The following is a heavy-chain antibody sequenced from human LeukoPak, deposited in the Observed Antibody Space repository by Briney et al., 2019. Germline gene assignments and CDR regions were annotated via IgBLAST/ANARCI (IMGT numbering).Heavy chain of an antibody. CDR3: ARDRVVRGVIKDYYYGMDV. D-gene: IGHD3-10*01. CDR2: IYSGGST. Sequence: GGSLRLSCAASGFTVSSNYMSWVRQAPGKGLEWVSVIYSGGSTYHADSVKGRFTISRDNSKNTLYLQMNSLRAEDTAVYYCARDRVVRGVIKDYYYGMDVWGQGTTVTVSS. CDR1: GFTVSSNY. J-gene: IGHJ6*02. V-gene: IGHV3-66*01.